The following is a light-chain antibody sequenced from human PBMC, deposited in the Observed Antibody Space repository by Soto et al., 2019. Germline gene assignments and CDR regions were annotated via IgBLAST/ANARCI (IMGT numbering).Light chain of an antibody. CDR1: SSDVGDYNY. Sequence: QSALTQPRSVSGSPGQSVTISCTGTSSDVGDYNYVSWYQQHPGKAPKVMIYDVSERPSGVPDRFSGSKSGNTASLTISGLQAEDQAYYYCCSYAGSYTFYVVGTGTELTVL. V-gene: IGLV2-11*01. J-gene: IGLJ1*01. CDR2: DVS. CDR3: CSYAGSYTFYV.